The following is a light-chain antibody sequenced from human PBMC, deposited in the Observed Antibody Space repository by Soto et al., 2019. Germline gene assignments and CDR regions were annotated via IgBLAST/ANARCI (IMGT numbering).Light chain of an antibody. CDR2: GAS. J-gene: IGKJ1*01. CDR1: QSVSSSY. Sequence: EIVLTQSPGTLSLSPGERATLSCRASQSVSSSYLAWYQQKPGQAPRLLIYGASSRATGIPDRFSGSGSGTDFTLTISRLEPEDFAVYYCQQYGSSGTFGQGTNV. CDR3: QQYGSSGT. V-gene: IGKV3-20*01.